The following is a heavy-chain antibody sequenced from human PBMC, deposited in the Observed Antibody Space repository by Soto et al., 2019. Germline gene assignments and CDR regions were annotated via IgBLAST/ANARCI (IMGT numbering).Heavy chain of an antibody. D-gene: IGHD3-10*01. Sequence: SCVLQKNGQGLEWMGWISAYNGNTNYAQKLQGRVTMTTDTSTSTAYMELRSLRSDDTAVYYCAKDHGTYGPNWIDSWGQGTLVTVSS. V-gene: IGHV1-18*01. CDR2: ISAYNGNT. J-gene: IGHJ5*01. CDR3: AKDHGTYGPNWIDS.